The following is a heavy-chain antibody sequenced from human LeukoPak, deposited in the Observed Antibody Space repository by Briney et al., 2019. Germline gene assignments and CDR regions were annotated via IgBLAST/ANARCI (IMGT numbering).Heavy chain of an antibody. V-gene: IGHV3-21*04. Sequence: GGSLRLSCAASGFTFSSYSMNWVRQAPGKGLEWVSSISSSSSYIYYADSVKGRFTISRDNAKNSLYLQMNSLRAEDTALYYCAKDRGFIAAGGADYWGQGTLVTVSS. CDR3: AKDRGFIAAGGADY. CDR2: ISSSSSYI. D-gene: IGHD6-13*01. J-gene: IGHJ4*02. CDR1: GFTFSSYS.